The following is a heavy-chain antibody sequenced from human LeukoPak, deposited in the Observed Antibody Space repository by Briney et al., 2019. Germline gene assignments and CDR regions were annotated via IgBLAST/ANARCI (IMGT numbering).Heavy chain of an antibody. CDR3: ARAGLAARRHNWFDP. J-gene: IGHJ5*02. V-gene: IGHV4-61*02. Sequence: SETLSLTCTVSGGSISSGSYYWRWIRQPAGKGLEWIGRIYTSGSTNYNPSLKSRVTISVDTSKNPFSLKLSSVTAADAAVYYCARAGLAARRHNWFDPWGQGTLVTVSS. D-gene: IGHD6-6*01. CDR2: IYTSGST. CDR1: GGSISSGSYY.